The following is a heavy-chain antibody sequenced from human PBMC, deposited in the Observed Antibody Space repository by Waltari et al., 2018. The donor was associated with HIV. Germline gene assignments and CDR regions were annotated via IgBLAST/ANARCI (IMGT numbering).Heavy chain of an antibody. CDR2: INPSGERT. V-gene: IGHV1-46*01. Sequence: QVQLVQSGAEVKKPGASVKVSCKASGYTFTRYYMHWLRQAPGQGLEWMGVINPSGERTVYAQKFQGRVTMTRDASTSTVYMVLSTLRSEDTAVYYCVRGFSGFDYWGQGTLITVSS. CDR1: GYTFTRYY. J-gene: IGHJ4*02. CDR3: VRGFSGFDY.